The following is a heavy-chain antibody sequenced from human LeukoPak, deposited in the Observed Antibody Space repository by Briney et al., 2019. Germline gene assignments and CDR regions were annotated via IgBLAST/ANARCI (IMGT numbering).Heavy chain of an antibody. V-gene: IGHV4-59*12. J-gene: IGHJ4*02. Sequence: SETLSLTCTVSGGSISSYYWSWIRQSPGKGLEWIGYIDYSGSAYYNPSLKSRVTISVDTAENQFSLKLSSVTAADTAVYYCARDAWNGNSPLDYWGQGTLVTVSS. CDR3: ARDAWNGNSPLDY. CDR2: IDYSGSA. CDR1: GGSISSYY. D-gene: IGHD4-23*01.